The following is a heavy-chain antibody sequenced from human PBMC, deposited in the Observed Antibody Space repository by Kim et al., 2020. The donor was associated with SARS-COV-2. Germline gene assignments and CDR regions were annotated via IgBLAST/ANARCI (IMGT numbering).Heavy chain of an antibody. D-gene: IGHD1-7*01. Sequence: SVKVSCKASGGTFSSYAISWVRQAPGQGLEWMGRIIPILGIANYAQKFQGRVTITADKSTSTAYMELSSLRSEDTAVYYCARLTGTDDAIDYWGQGTLVTVSS. CDR3: ARLTGTDDAIDY. CDR1: GGTFSSYA. CDR2: IIPILGIA. V-gene: IGHV1-69*04. J-gene: IGHJ4*02.